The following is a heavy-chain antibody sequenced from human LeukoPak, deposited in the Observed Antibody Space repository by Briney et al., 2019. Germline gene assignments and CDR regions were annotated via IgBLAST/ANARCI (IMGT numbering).Heavy chain of an antibody. CDR1: GYSFTSYW. V-gene: IGHV5-51*01. CDR2: IYPGDSDT. Sequence: GESLKISCKGSGYSFTSYWIGWVRQMPGEGLGWMGIIYPGDSDTRYSPSFQGQVTISADKSISTAYLQWSSLKASDTAMYYCARSGPGVISAFDIWGQGTMVTVSS. D-gene: IGHD3-22*01. CDR3: ARSGPGVISAFDI. J-gene: IGHJ3*02.